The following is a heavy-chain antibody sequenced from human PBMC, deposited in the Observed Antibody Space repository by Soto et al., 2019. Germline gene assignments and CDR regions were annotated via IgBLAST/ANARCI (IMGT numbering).Heavy chain of an antibody. V-gene: IGHV4-30-2*01. CDR3: ARAWYNWNYSHWFDP. CDR2: IYHSGST. Sequence: QLQLQESGSGLVKPSQTLSLTCAVSGGSISSGGYSWSWIRQPPGKGLEWIGYIYHSGSTYYNPSLKCRVTIPVDRSNNQFPLKLSSVTAADTAVYYCARAWYNWNYSHWFDPWGQGTLVTVST. CDR1: GGSISSGGYS. J-gene: IGHJ5*02. D-gene: IGHD1-7*01.